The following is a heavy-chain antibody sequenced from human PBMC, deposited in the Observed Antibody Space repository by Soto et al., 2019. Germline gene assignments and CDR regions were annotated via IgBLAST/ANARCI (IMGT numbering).Heavy chain of an antibody. CDR1: GGSISSGYW. Sequence: QVQLRESGPGLVRPSETLSLTCAVSGGSISSGYWWGWVRQPPGKGLEWIGEISRGGNPNYNPSLKSRVTISVDTSNNEFSLRLNSVTAADTAVYYCVRNADFCSDFWGQGTLVTVSS. CDR3: VRNADFCSDF. D-gene: IGHD2-2*01. V-gene: IGHV4-4*02. J-gene: IGHJ4*02. CDR2: ISRGGNP.